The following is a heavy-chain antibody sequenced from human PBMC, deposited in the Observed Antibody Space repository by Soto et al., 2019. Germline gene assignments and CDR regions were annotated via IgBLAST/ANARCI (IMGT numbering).Heavy chain of an antibody. CDR3: AKGRGGKTVANFGMDV. Sequence: ASVKVSCKAAGDSVSNDYLHWVRQAPGQGFEWLGLISPFGGATAYAQRFEGRVTVTMDKSSTTFYLELSSLRSDDTAVYYCAKGRGGKTVANFGMDVWGQGVTVTVSS. J-gene: IGHJ6*02. D-gene: IGHD3-16*01. V-gene: IGHV1-46*01. CDR2: ISPFGGAT. CDR1: GDSVSNDY.